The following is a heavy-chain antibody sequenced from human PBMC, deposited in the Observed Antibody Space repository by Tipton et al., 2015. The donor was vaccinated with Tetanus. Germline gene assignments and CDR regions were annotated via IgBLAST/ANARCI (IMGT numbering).Heavy chain of an antibody. CDR3: ARLGYDILTGYHYDY. CDR2: IYYSGST. Sequence: TLSLTCTVSGGSISSYYWSWIRQPPGKGLEWIGYIYYSGSTNYNPSLKSRVTISVDTSKSQFSLKLSSVTAADTAVYYCARLGYDILTGYHYDYWGQGTLVTVSS. J-gene: IGHJ4*02. CDR1: GGSISSYY. V-gene: IGHV4-59*08. D-gene: IGHD3-9*01.